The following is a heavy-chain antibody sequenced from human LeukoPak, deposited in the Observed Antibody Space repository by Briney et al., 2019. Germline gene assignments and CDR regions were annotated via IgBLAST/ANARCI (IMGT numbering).Heavy chain of an antibody. Sequence: SETLSLTCAVYGGSFSGYYWSWIRQPPGKGLEWIGEINHSGSTNYNPSLKSRVTISVDTSKNQFSLKLSSVTAADTAVHYCASRRGYSYGVAFDIWGQGTMVTVSS. D-gene: IGHD5-18*01. V-gene: IGHV4-34*01. CDR2: INHSGST. CDR3: ASRRGYSYGVAFDI. J-gene: IGHJ3*02. CDR1: GGSFSGYY.